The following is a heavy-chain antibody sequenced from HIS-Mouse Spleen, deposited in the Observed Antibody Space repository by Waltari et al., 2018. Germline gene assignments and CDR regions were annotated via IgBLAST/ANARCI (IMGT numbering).Heavy chain of an antibody. Sequence: QVQLVESGGGVVQPGMSLRLSCAASGFTFISYGMHWVRQAPGKGLEWVAVIWYDGSNKYYADSVKGRFTISRDNSKNTLYLQMNSLRAEDTAVYYCARDGQDAFDIWGQGTMVTVSS. V-gene: IGHV3-33*01. CDR3: ARDGQDAFDI. CDR1: GFTFISYG. CDR2: IWYDGSNK. J-gene: IGHJ3*02.